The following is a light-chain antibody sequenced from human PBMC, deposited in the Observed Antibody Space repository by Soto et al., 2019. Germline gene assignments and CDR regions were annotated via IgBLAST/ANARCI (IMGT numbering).Light chain of an antibody. V-gene: IGKV1-39*01. Sequence: DVQMTQSPSSLSASVGDRVTITCRASQSISSYLNWYQQKPGKAPKLLIYAASTLYGGVPSRFSGSGSATDFALTITSLSDEELATYCCQQLRRYPSTFGGLTKVDIK. CDR1: QSISSY. J-gene: IGKJ4*01. CDR3: QQLRRYPST. CDR2: AAS.